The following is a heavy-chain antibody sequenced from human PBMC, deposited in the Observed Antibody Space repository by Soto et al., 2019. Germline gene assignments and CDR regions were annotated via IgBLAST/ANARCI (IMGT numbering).Heavy chain of an antibody. CDR3: AREGRLHWFEP. CDR1: GDSIKTETW. CDR2: IKHTGDA. V-gene: IGHV4-4*02. J-gene: IGHJ5*01. Sequence: SETLSLTCAVSGDSIKTETWWSWLRQLPGTGLEWIGEIKHTGDANANPALRSRVSMSVDRTKNQFFLNLRSVSAVDTAVYFCAREGRLHWFEPWGQGTLVTVSS.